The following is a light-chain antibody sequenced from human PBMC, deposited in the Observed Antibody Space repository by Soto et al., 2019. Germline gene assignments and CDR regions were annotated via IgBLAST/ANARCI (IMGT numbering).Light chain of an antibody. CDR3: SSYAGSNHL. Sequence: QSALNQPPSASGSPGQSVTISCTGTSSDVGGYDYVSWYQQHPGKAPKLMIYEVTKRPSGVPDRFSGSKSGNTASLTVSGLQAEDEADYYCSSYAGSNHLFGGGTKLTVL. J-gene: IGLJ2*01. CDR1: SSDVGGYDY. CDR2: EVT. V-gene: IGLV2-8*01.